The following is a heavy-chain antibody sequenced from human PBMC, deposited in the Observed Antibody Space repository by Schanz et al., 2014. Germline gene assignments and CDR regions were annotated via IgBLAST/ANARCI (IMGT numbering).Heavy chain of an antibody. J-gene: IGHJ4*02. CDR1: GYTLSKLS. CDR2: LDLEDGEI. D-gene: IGHD3-22*01. Sequence: QVQLVQSGAEVKKAGASVKVSCKVSGYTLSKLSIHWVRQAPGKGLEWMGGLDLEDGEIVYAEQLKGRVTMTEDTSTDTAYMELSSLRSQDTAVYYCARAGQDYSDSSGYATYYFGNWGQGTLVTVSS. V-gene: IGHV1-24*01. CDR3: ARAGQDYSDSSGYATYYFGN.